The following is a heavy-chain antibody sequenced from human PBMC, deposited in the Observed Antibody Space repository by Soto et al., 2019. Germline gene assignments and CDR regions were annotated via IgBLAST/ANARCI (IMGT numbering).Heavy chain of an antibody. D-gene: IGHD6-13*01. Sequence: PSETLSLTCTVSGGSISSYYWSWIRQPPGKGLEWIGYIYYSGSTNYNPSLKSRVTISVDKSKNQFSLKLSSVTAADTAVYYCAREGNGYSSSWYGNYYYGMDVWGQGTTVTVSS. CDR2: IYYSGST. V-gene: IGHV4-59*12. CDR1: GGSISSYY. CDR3: AREGNGYSSSWYGNYYYGMDV. J-gene: IGHJ6*02.